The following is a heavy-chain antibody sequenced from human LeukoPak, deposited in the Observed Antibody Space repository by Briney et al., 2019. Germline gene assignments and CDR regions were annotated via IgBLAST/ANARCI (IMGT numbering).Heavy chain of an antibody. CDR3: ARQSVGSHYGADF. CDR1: GYTFTTYG. Sequence: GASVKVSCKASGYTFTTYGFSWVRQAPGQGLEWMGWISAYNGNTNYAQKLQGRVTMTTDTSTSTAYMELRSLRSDDTAVFYCARQSVGSHYGADFWGQGTLVTVSS. J-gene: IGHJ4*02. D-gene: IGHD1-26*01. V-gene: IGHV1-18*01. CDR2: ISAYNGNT.